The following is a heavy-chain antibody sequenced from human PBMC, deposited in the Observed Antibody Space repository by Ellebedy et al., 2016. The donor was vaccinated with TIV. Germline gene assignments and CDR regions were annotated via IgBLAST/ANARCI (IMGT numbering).Heavy chain of an antibody. D-gene: IGHD3-9*01. Sequence: ASLKVSCXASGYTFTSYYMHWVRQAPGQGLEWMGIINPSGGSTSYAQKFQGRVTMTRDTSTSTVYMELSSLRSEDTAVYYCAREFVRYYDILTGTYYYYYGMDVWGQGTTVTVSS. CDR1: GYTFTSYY. CDR2: INPSGGST. V-gene: IGHV1-46*01. CDR3: AREFVRYYDILTGTYYYYYGMDV. J-gene: IGHJ6*02.